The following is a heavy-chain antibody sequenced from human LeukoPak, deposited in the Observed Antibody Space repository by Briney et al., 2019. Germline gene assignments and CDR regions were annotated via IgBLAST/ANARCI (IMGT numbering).Heavy chain of an antibody. CDR3: AREGSIAADGTWWFDP. CDR2: INPSGGST. Sequence: ASVKVSCKASGYTFTSYYMHWVRQAPGQGREWMGIINPSGGSTSYAQKFQGRVTMTRDTSTSTVYMELSSLRSEDTAVYYCAREGSIAADGTWWFDPRGQGTLVTVSS. CDR1: GYTFTSYY. D-gene: IGHD6-13*01. V-gene: IGHV1-46*01. J-gene: IGHJ5*02.